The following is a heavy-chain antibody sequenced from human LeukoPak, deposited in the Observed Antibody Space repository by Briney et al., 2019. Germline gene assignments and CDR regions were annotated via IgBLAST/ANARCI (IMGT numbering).Heavy chain of an antibody. CDR2: VTGSGGST. D-gene: IGHD5-18*01. V-gene: IGHV3-23*01. CDR1: GFTFSSYA. Sequence: GESLRLSCAASGFTFSSYAMSWVRQAPGKGLEWVSAVTGSGGSTYYADSVRGRFTISRDNSKNTLFLQLDSLRVEDTAVYYCAKEDPAIILGIDCWGQGALVIVSS. CDR3: AKEDPAIILGIDC. J-gene: IGHJ4*02.